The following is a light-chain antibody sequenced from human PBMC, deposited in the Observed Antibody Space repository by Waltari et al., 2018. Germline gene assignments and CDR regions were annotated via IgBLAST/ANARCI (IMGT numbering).Light chain of an antibody. CDR3: QQCYSPPYT. CDR2: WAS. J-gene: IGKJ2*01. V-gene: IGKV4-1*01. CDR1: SVLSTSNKRIY. Sequence: SVLSTSNKRIYLGWYQQKPGQPPKWLITWASTRESGVPDRFSGSGSGKDSALTISSLQAEDVAVYYCQQCYSPPYTFGQRTKLEIK.